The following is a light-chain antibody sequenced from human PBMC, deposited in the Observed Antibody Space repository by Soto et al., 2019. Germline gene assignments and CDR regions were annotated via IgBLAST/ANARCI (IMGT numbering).Light chain of an antibody. J-gene: IGKJ2*01. CDR2: DAS. CDR3: QQYNTYSYT. V-gene: IGKV1-5*01. Sequence: DIQMTQSPSTLSASVGDRVTITCRASQSISNWLAWYQQRPGEAPKLLMYDASTLENWVPSRFSGSGSGTEFTLTISGLRPDDFATYYCQQYNTYSYTFGQGTKVDIK. CDR1: QSISNW.